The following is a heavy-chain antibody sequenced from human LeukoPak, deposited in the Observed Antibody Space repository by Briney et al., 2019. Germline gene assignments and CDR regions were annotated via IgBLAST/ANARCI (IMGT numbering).Heavy chain of an antibody. D-gene: IGHD3-22*01. Sequence: GESLQISCKGSGYSFTSCWIGWVRQMPGKGLEWMGIIYPGDSDTRYSPSFQGQVTISADKSISTAYLQWSSLKASDTAMYYCARLSYDSSGYALLGFDYWGQGTLVTVSS. CDR1: GYSFTSCW. J-gene: IGHJ4*02. V-gene: IGHV5-51*01. CDR3: ARLSYDSSGYALLGFDY. CDR2: IYPGDSDT.